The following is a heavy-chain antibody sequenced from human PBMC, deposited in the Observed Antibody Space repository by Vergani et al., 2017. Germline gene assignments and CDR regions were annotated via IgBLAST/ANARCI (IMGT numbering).Heavy chain of an antibody. V-gene: IGHV1-18*01. CDR2: ISAYNGNT. D-gene: IGHD3-3*01. Sequence: QVQLVQSGAEVKKPGASVKVSCKASGYTFTSYGISWVRQAPGQGLEWMGWISAYNGNTNYAQKLQGRVTMTTDTSTSTAYMELRSLRSDDTAVYYCARARCLEWLLYPGGYYYGMDVWGQGTTVTVSS. J-gene: IGHJ6*02. CDR1: GYTFTSYG. CDR3: ARARCLEWLLYPGGYYYGMDV.